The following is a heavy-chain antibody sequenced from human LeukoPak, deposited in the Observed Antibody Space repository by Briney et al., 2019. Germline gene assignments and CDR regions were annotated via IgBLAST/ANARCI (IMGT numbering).Heavy chain of an antibody. V-gene: IGHV1-46*01. Sequence: ASVTVSFTASGYTFTIYYMHWVRQAPGQGLEWMGIINPSGGSTSYAQKFQGRVTMTRDTSTSTVYMELSSLRSEDTAVYYCARDSPYDSSGYYYWGQGTLVTVSS. J-gene: IGHJ4*02. CDR3: ARDSPYDSSGYYY. D-gene: IGHD3-22*01. CDR2: INPSGGST. CDR1: GYTFTIYY.